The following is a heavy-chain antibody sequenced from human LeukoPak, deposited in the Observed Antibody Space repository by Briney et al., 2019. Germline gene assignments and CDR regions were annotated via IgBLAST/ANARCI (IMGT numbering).Heavy chain of an antibody. V-gene: IGHV4-39*01. CDR3: ARNYSGSSSSRYFDS. CDR2: IYYSGST. D-gene: IGHD6-6*01. Sequence: PSAPLSLTCTVSGASIRSSSHYWAWIRQPPGKGLAWIGSIYYSGSTFYNPSLKSRVTISVDTSKNQFSLKLSSVTAADTAVYYCARNYSGSSSSRYFDSWGQGTLVTVSS. CDR1: GASIRSSSHY. J-gene: IGHJ4*02.